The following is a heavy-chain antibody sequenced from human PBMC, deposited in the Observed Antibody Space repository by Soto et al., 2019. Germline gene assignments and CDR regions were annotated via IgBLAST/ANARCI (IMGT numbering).Heavy chain of an antibody. CDR3: ARDPNKAGSYYYYGMDV. CDR2: IYTSGST. CDR1: GGSISSYY. Sequence: SETLSLTCTVSGGSISSYYWSWIQQPAGKGLEWIGRIYTSGSTNYNPSLKSRVTMSVDTSKNQFSLKLSSVTAADTAVYYCARDPNKAGSYYYYGMDVWGQGTTVTVSS. D-gene: IGHD2-15*01. J-gene: IGHJ6*02. V-gene: IGHV4-4*07.